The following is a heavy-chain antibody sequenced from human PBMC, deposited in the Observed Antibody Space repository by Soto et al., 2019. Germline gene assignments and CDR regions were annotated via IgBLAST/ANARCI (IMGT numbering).Heavy chain of an antibody. V-gene: IGHV3-23*01. CDR2: ITGSSGST. CDR1: GFTFGHYV. J-gene: IGHJ5*02. Sequence: EEQLLESGGDLVQPGGSLRLSCAASGFTFGHYVMSWVRQAPGKGLEWVSTITGSSGSTTYTESVKGRFTISRDNSKNSLYLQMNNLRAEDPDICFCAKADTGWFAPWGRGTLVTVSS. CDR3: AKADTGWFAP. D-gene: IGHD5-18*01.